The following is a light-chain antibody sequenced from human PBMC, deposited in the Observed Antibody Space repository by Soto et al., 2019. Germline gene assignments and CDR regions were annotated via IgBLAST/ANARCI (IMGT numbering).Light chain of an antibody. CDR3: SSYTATNTLV. CDR2: EVK. CDR1: STDVGGYDY. Sequence: QSVLTQPASVSGSPGQSISISCTGSSTDVGGYDYVSWYQHHPGAVPKLLIYEVKNRPSGVSYRFSGSKSGSTASLTISGLQAEDEADYYCSSYTATNTLVFGTGTKVTVL. J-gene: IGLJ1*01. V-gene: IGLV2-14*01.